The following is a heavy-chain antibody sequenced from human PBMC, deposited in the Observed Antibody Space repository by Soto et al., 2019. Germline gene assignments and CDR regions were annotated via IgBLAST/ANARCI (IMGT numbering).Heavy chain of an antibody. CDR2: ISSSSSTI. J-gene: IGHJ5*02. D-gene: IGHD6-19*01. CDR1: GFTFSSYS. Sequence: EVQLVESGGGLVQPGGSLRLSCAASGFTFSSYSMNWVRQAPGKGLEWVSYISSSSSTIYYADSVKGRFTISRDNAKNSLYLQMNSLRAEDTAVYYCAREGSGWDTWFDPWGQGTLVTVSS. CDR3: AREGSGWDTWFDP. V-gene: IGHV3-48*01.